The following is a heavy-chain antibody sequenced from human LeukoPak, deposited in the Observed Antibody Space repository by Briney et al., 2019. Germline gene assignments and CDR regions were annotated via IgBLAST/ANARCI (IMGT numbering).Heavy chain of an antibody. CDR1: GGSFSGYY. D-gene: IGHD2-2*01. J-gene: IGHJ6*03. V-gene: IGHV4-34*01. CDR2: INHSGST. CDR3: TRGAYCSSTSCSSPQVYYMDV. Sequence: SETLSLTCAVYGGSFSGYYWRWIRQPPGKGLEWIGEINHSGSTNYNPSLKSRVTISVDTSKNQFSLKLSSVTAADTAVYYCTRGAYCSSTSCSSPQVYYMDVWGKGTTVTVSS.